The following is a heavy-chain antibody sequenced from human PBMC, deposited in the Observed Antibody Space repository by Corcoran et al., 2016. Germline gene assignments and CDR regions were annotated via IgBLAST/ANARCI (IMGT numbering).Heavy chain of an antibody. Sequence: QVQLVESGGGVVQPGRSLRLSCAASGFTFSSYGMHWVRQAPGKGLEWVAVISYDGSNKYYADSVKGRFTISRDNSKNTLYLQMNSLRAEDTAVYYCAKDLGGTTVTTYNGGQGTLVTVSS. CDR3: AKDLGGTTVTTYN. V-gene: IGHV3-30*18. J-gene: IGHJ4*02. D-gene: IGHD4-17*01. CDR2: ISYDGSNK. CDR1: GFTFSSYG.